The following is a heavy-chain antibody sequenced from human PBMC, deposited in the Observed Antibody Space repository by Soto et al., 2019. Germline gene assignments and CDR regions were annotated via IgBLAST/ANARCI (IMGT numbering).Heavy chain of an antibody. CDR3: SRGGIWNWIDP. V-gene: IGHV4-31*03. J-gene: IGHJ5*02. D-gene: IGHD6-13*01. Sequence: ASKTLSLTCTVSGGSISSGGYYWSWIRQHPGKGLEWIGDIYYSGSTYYNPSLKSRVTISVDTSKNQFSLKLSSVTAADTAVYYCSRGGIWNWIDPWGQGTLVTVSS. CDR1: GGSISSGGYY. CDR2: IYYSGST.